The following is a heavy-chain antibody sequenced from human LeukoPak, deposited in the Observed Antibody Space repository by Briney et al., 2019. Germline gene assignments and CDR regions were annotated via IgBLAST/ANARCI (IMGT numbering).Heavy chain of an antibody. J-gene: IGHJ4*02. CDR2: INPNSGGT. D-gene: IGHD3-10*01. CDR1: GYTFTAYY. Sequence: ASVKVYCKTSGYTFTAYYMHWVRQAPGQGLEWMGWINPNSGGTNSALKFQGRVTMTRDTSITTTYMELSRLTSDDTAVYYCASHSGSGSSYYPLDFWGQGTLVTVSS. V-gene: IGHV1-2*02. CDR3: ASHSGSGSSYYPLDF.